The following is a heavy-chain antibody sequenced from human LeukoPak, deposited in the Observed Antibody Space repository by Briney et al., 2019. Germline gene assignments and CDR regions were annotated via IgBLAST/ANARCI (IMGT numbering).Heavy chain of an antibody. V-gene: IGHV4-34*01. Sequence: SETLSLTCAVYGGSFSGYYWSWIRQPPGKGLEWIGEINHSGSTNYNPSLKSRVTISVDTSKNQFSLKLSSVTAADTAVYYCARGLAAAGTDPWGQGILVTVSS. CDR2: INHSGST. J-gene: IGHJ5*02. CDR3: ARGLAAAGTDP. D-gene: IGHD6-13*01. CDR1: GGSFSGYY.